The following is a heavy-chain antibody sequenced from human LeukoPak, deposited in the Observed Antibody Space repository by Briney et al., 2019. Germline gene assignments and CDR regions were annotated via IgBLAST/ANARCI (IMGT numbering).Heavy chain of an antibody. J-gene: IGHJ4*02. CDR1: GYTFTSYD. CDR2: MNPNSGNT. CDR3: ARDPGLTMIVVGLI. D-gene: IGHD3-22*01. Sequence: EASVKVSCKASGYTFTSYDINWVRQATGQGLEWMGWMNPNSGNTGYAQKFQGRVTITRNTSISTAYMELSRLRSDDTAVYYCARDPGLTMIVVGLIWGQGTLVTVSS. V-gene: IGHV1-8*03.